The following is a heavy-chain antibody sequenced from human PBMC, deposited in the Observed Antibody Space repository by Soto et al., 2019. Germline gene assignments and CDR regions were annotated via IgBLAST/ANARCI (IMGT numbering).Heavy chain of an antibody. CDR2: INPDSGDT. CDR3: ARGSVVVVPAAMANYYAMDV. V-gene: IGHV1-2*04. J-gene: IGHJ6*02. D-gene: IGHD2-2*01. CDR1: GYTVTGYY. Sequence: ASVKVSCEASGYTVTGYYMYWVRQAPGQGLEWMGWINPDSGDTNYAQKFQGWVTLTRDTSISTAYMELSRLTSDDTAVYYCARGSVVVVPAAMANYYAMDVWGQGTTVTVSS.